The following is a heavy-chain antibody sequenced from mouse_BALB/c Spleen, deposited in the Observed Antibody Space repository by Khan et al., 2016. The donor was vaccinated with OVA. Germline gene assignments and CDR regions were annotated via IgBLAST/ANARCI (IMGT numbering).Heavy chain of an antibody. Sequence: EVKLVESGGGLVKPGGSLKLSCAASGFTFSSYTMSWVRQTPEKRLEWVATISSGGTYIYYLDSVKGRFTISRDNAKTTLYLQMTSLKSEDTAMYYCARGEGYYGNPYAMDYWGQGTSVTGSS. J-gene: IGHJ4*01. CDR3: ARGEGYYGNPYAMDY. V-gene: IGHV5-6-4*01. CDR2: ISSGGTYI. CDR1: GFTFSSYT. D-gene: IGHD2-1*01.